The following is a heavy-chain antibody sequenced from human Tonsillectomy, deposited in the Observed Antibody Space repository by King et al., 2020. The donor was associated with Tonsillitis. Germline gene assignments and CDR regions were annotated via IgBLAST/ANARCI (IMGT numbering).Heavy chain of an antibody. CDR1: GFTFSSYG. CDR2: ISGSGGST. V-gene: IGHV3-23*04. J-gene: IGHJ4*02. CDR3: AKDRGNLYYFDY. Sequence: VQLVESGGGLVQPGGSLRLSCAASGFTFSSYGMSWVRQAPGTGLEWVSGISGSGGSTYYADSVKGRFTISRDNSKNTLYLQMNSLRAEDTAVYYCAKDRGNLYYFDYWGQGTLVTVSS.